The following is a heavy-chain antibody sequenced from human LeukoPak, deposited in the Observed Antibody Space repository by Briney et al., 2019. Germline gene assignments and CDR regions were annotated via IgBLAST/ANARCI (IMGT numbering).Heavy chain of an antibody. J-gene: IGHJ4*02. V-gene: IGHV3-7*03. CDR1: GFTFSSYS. Sequence: PGGSLRLSCAASGFTFSSYSMNWVRQAPGKGLEWVANIKQDGSEKYYVDSVKGRFTISRDNAKNSLYLQMNSLRAEDTAVYYCARGTLLYYVYWGQGTLVTVSS. CDR3: ARGTLLYYVY. CDR2: IKQDGSEK. D-gene: IGHD2-15*01.